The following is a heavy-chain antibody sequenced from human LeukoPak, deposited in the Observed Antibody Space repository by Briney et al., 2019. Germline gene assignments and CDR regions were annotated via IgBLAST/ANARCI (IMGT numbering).Heavy chain of an antibody. J-gene: IGHJ4*02. CDR2: INWNGGST. Sequence: GGSLRLSCAASGFTFDDYGMSWVGHAPGRGLLWGSGINWNGGSTGYADSVKGRFTISRDSAKNFLYLEMNSLRAEDTALYYCARLGDDCSSTSCYRLIDYWGQGTLVTVSS. CDR3: ARLGDDCSSTSCYRLIDY. V-gene: IGHV3-20*04. CDR1: GFTFDDYG. D-gene: IGHD2-2*01.